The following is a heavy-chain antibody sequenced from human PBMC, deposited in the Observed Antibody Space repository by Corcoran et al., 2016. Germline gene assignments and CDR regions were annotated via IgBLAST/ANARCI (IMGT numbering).Heavy chain of an antibody. V-gene: IGHV4-39*07. CDR2: IYYSGST. Sequence: QLQLQESGPGLVKPSETLSLTCTVSGGSISSSSYYWGWIRQPPGKGLEWIGSIYYSGSTYYNPSLKSRVTISVDTSKNQFSLKLSSVTAADTAVYYCARSGDYGEYESDWFDPWGQGTLVTVSS. CDR3: ARSGDYGEYESDWFDP. D-gene: IGHD4-17*01. CDR1: GGSISSSSYY. J-gene: IGHJ5*02.